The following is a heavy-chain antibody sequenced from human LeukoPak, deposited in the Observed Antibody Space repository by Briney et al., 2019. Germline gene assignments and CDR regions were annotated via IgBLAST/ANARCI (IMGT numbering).Heavy chain of an antibody. J-gene: IGHJ4*02. V-gene: IGHV3-74*01. CDR1: GFIFSSFW. Sequence: GGSLRLSCAASGFIFSSFWMHWVRQVPGKGLVWVSHINSGGRTTDYADSVRGRFTISRDNAKNTLYLQMNRLTVEDTAVYYCGRGMRDYYGLDYWGQGFLITVSS. CDR3: GRGMRDYYGLDY. D-gene: IGHD3-10*01. CDR2: INSGGRTT.